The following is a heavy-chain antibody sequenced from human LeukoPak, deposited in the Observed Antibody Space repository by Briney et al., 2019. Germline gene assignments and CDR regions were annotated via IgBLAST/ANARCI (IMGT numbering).Heavy chain of an antibody. CDR1: GGSISSSSYY. CDR3: ARLFTYCGGDCQTQFDY. J-gene: IGHJ4*02. Sequence: SETLSLTCTVSGGSISSSSYYWGRIRQPPGKGLEWIGSIYYSGSTYYNPSLKSRVTISVDTSKNQFSPKLSSVTAADTAVYYCARLFTYCGGDCQTQFDYWGQGTLVTVSS. D-gene: IGHD2-21*02. CDR2: IYYSGST. V-gene: IGHV4-39*01.